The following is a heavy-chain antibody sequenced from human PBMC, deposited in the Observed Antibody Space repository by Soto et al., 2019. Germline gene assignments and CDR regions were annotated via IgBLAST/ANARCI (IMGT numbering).Heavy chain of an antibody. Sequence: GGSLRLSCAASGFTFSSYGMHWVRQAPGKGLEWVAVISYDRSNEYYGDSVKGRFIISRDNSKSTLYLQMNSLRAEDTAVYYCAKDKGFIAAAGTGGRFDYWGQGTLVTVSS. D-gene: IGHD6-13*01. CDR1: GFTFSSYG. J-gene: IGHJ4*02. V-gene: IGHV3-30*18. CDR2: ISYDRSNE. CDR3: AKDKGFIAAAGTGGRFDY.